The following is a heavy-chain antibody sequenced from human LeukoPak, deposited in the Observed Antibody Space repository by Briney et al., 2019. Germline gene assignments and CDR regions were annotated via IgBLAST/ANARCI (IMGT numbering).Heavy chain of an antibody. Sequence: WVRQSPGEGLEWIGSIYYSGSTYYNPSLKSRVTISVDTSKNQFSLKLSSVTAADTAVYYCARRRGVLDYWGQGTLVTVSS. D-gene: IGHD3-10*01. V-gene: IGHV4-39*01. CDR2: IYYSGST. J-gene: IGHJ4*02. CDR3: ARRRGVLDY.